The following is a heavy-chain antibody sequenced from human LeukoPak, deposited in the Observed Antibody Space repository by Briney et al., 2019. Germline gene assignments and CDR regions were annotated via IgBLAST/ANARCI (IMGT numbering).Heavy chain of an antibody. Sequence: GGSLRLSCAASGFTFSKYGIHWVRQAPGKGLEWVAVIWYDGRTKYYADSVKGRFTISRDNSKNTLYLQMNSLRAEDTAVYYCARDFEYSSFTGVYWGQGTLVTVSS. V-gene: IGHV3-33*01. D-gene: IGHD5-12*01. CDR2: IWYDGRTK. CDR3: ARDFEYSSFTGVY. J-gene: IGHJ4*02. CDR1: GFTFSKYG.